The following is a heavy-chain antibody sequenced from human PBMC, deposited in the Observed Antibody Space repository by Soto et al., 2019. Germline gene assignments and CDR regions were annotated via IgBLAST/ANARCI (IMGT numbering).Heavy chain of an antibody. D-gene: IGHD3-16*01. Sequence: EVHLSESGGGSVQSGGSLRLSCAASGFTFTTYPMTWFRQAPGKGLEWVSSVSGGNTYYADFVKGRFTISRDNSKNTLYLQMNSLRAEDTAVYYCAKGGWGAVLDYWGQGTLVIVSS. CDR2: SVSGGNT. J-gene: IGHJ4*02. CDR1: GFTFTTYP. V-gene: IGHV3-23*01. CDR3: AKGGWGAVLDY.